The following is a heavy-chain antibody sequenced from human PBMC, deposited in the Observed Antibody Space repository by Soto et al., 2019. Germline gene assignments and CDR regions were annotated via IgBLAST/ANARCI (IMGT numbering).Heavy chain of an antibody. CDR2: IYYSGST. J-gene: IGHJ4*01. Sequence: SETLSLTCAVSGGSISSSTYFWGWVRQPPGKGLEWIGTIYYSGSTYYNPSLKSRVTISVDTSKNHFSLKLSSVTAADTAVYFCARHLGEGYFDYWGHGTLVTVSS. CDR3: ARHLGEGYFDY. V-gene: IGHV4-39*01. CDR1: GGSISSSTYF.